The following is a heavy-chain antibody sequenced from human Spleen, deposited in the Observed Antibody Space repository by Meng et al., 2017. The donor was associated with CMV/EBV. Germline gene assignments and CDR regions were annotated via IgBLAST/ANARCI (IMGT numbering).Heavy chain of an antibody. Sequence: SETLSLTCAVYGGSFSGYYWSWIRQPPGKGLEWIGEINHSGSTNYNPSLKSRVTISVDTSKNQFSQKLSSVTAADTAVYYCARGKKDITMIVVVRSYNWFDPWGQGTLVTVSS. D-gene: IGHD3-22*01. CDR2: INHSGST. V-gene: IGHV4-34*01. CDR1: GGSFSGYY. CDR3: ARGKKDITMIVVVRSYNWFDP. J-gene: IGHJ5*02.